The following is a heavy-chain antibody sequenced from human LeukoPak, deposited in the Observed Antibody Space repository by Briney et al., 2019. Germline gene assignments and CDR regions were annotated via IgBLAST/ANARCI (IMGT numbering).Heavy chain of an antibody. CDR1: GFTFSSYA. Sequence: PGGSLRLSCAASGFTFSSYAMHWVRQAPGKGLEWVAVISYDGSNKYYADSVKGRFTISRDNSKNTLYLQMNSLRAEDTAVYYCALVHGFYYDFWSGYFSWYYYYYGMDVWGQGTTVTVSS. CDR3: ALVHGFYYDFWSGYFSWYYYYYGMDV. CDR2: ISYDGSNK. J-gene: IGHJ6*02. D-gene: IGHD3-3*01. V-gene: IGHV3-30-3*01.